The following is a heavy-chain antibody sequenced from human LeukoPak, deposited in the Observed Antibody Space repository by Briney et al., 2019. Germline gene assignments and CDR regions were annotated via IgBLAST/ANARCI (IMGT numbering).Heavy chain of an antibody. CDR3: AKLPLAMKYFDY. V-gene: IGHV3-21*04. CDR2: ISSSSSYI. J-gene: IGHJ4*02. CDR1: GFTFSSYS. Sequence: GGSLRLSCAASGFTFSSYSMNWVRQAPGKGLEWVSSISSSSSYIYYADSVKGRFTISRDNAKNSLYLQMNSLRAEDTAVYYCAKLPLAMKYFDYWGQGTLVIVSS. D-gene: IGHD2/OR15-2a*01.